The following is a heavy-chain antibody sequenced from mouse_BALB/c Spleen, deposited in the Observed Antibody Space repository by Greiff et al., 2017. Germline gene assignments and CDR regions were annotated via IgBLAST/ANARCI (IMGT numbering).Heavy chain of an antibody. CDR2: ISSGSSTI. D-gene: IGHD1-1*01. Sequence: EVKLMESGGGLVQPGGSRKLSCAASGFTFSSFGMHWVRQAPEKGLEWVAYISSGSSTIYYADTVKGRFTISRDNPKNTLFLQMTSLRSEDTAMYYCARNYYGSSYVEYFDVWGAGTTVTVSS. V-gene: IGHV5-17*02. CDR1: GFTFSSFG. J-gene: IGHJ1*01. CDR3: ARNYYGSSYVEYFDV.